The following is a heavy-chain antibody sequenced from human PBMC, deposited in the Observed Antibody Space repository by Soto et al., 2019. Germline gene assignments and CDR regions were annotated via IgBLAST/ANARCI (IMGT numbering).Heavy chain of an antibody. J-gene: IGHJ6*04. V-gene: IGHV1-18*04. CDR2: ISAYNGNT. D-gene: IGHD5-12*01. Sequence: GASVKVSCKASGYTFTSYGISWVRQAPGQGLEWMGWISAYNGNTNYAQKLQGRATMTTDTSTSTAYMELRSLRSDDTAVYYCARDIVATIPILYYGMDGWGKGTTVTVSA. CDR1: GYTFTSYG. CDR3: ARDIVATIPILYYGMDG.